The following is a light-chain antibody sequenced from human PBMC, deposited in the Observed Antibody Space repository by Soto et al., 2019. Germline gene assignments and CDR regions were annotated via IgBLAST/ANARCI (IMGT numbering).Light chain of an antibody. CDR2: EDN. CDR1: SSNIGSDF. J-gene: IGLJ2*01. V-gene: IGLV1-51*02. Sequence: QSVLTQPPSVSAAPGQKVTISCSGSSSNIGSDFVSWYQQLPGTAPKLLIYEDNKRPSGIPDRFSGSKSGTSATLGITGLQTGDEADYYCGAWDTSLSGGVFGGGTNVTVL. CDR3: GAWDTSLSGGV.